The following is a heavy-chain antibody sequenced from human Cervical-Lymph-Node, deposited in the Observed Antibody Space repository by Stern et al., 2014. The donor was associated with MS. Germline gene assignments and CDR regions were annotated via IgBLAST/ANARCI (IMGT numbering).Heavy chain of an antibody. CDR3: ARGRGGNYRYYFDY. Sequence: EVHLVESGGGLVKPGGSLRLSCAASGFTFSSYSMNCVRQAPGKGLECVASISSGGSHIYYADSLKGRFTISRDNAKNSLYLQMNSLRAEDTAVYYCARGRGGNYRYYFDYWGQGTLVTVSS. CDR1: GFTFSSYS. D-gene: IGHD4-23*01. CDR2: ISSGGSHI. V-gene: IGHV3-21*01. J-gene: IGHJ4*02.